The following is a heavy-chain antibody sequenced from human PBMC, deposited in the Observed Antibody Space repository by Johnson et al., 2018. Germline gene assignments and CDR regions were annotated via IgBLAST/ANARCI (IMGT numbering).Heavy chain of an antibody. CDR2: ISYDGSNK. D-gene: IGHD6-13*01. V-gene: IGHV3-30*04. CDR1: GFTFSSYA. Sequence: QVQLVQSGGGVVQPGRSLRLSCAASGFTFSSYAMHWVRQAPGKGLEWVAVISYDGSNKYYAESVKGRFTISRGNSKNTLYLQMNSLRAADTAVYYCANLLVGIAAADQPYYYYGMDVWGQGTTVTVSS. J-gene: IGHJ6*02. CDR3: ANLLVGIAAADQPYYYYGMDV.